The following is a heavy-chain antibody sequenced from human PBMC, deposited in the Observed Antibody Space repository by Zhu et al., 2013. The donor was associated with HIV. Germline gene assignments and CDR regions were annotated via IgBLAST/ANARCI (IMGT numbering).Heavy chain of an antibody. CDR3: ARDGARAATLYVFEE. Sequence: QVQLLQTGAEVMQPGASVKLSCKASGYTFTDYHVHWVRQAPGQGLEWMGYISTSGGDTKYAEKFQGRVTLTRDTSTNTVYVQLGNLRLDDTAVYYCARDGARAATLYVFEEWGQGTLVTVSS. D-gene: IGHD2-8*01. CDR2: ISTSGGDT. V-gene: IGHV1-46*01. CDR1: GYTFTDYH. J-gene: IGHJ4*02.